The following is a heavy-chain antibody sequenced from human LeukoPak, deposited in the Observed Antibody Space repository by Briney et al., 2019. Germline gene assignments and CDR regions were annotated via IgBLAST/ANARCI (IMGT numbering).Heavy chain of an antibody. J-gene: IGHJ4*02. CDR1: GGSISSYY. CDR2: IYTSGST. Sequence: SETLSLTCTVSGGSISSYYWSWIRQPAGKGLEWIGRIYTSGSTNYNPSLKSRVTISVDKSKNQFSLKLSSVTAADTAVYYCAREHPGIAAAGGFDYCGQGTLVTVSS. D-gene: IGHD6-13*01. V-gene: IGHV4-4*07. CDR3: AREHPGIAAAGGFDY.